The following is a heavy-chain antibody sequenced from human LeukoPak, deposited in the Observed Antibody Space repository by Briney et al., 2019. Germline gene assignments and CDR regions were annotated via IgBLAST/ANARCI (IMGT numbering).Heavy chain of an antibody. CDR2: IRSKANSYVT. CDR3: TRHIDRYCSGAGCYLYYYYGLDV. D-gene: IGHD2-15*01. V-gene: IGHV3-73*01. J-gene: IGHJ6*02. CDR1: GFTFTGSA. Sequence: GGSLRLSCAASGFTFTGSAIHWVRQASGKGLEWVVRIRSKANSYVTAYAASVNGRFTISRDDSQNTAYLQIISLQTEYTAVYYCTRHIDRYCSGAGCYLYYYYGLDVWGQGTTVTVAS.